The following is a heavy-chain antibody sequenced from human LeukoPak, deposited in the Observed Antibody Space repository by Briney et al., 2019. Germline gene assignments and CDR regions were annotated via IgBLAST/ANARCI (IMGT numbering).Heavy chain of an antibody. CDR3: ARVPHIVVVTAIASQAFDI. D-gene: IGHD2-21*02. J-gene: IGHJ3*02. V-gene: IGHV4-34*01. Sequence: PSETLSLTCAVYGGSFSGYYWSWIRQPPGKGREWIGEINHSGSTNYNPSLKSRVTISVDTSKNQFSLKLSSVAPAHTALYYTARVPHIVVVTAIASQAFDIWGQGKMVTVSS. CDR1: GGSFSGYY. CDR2: INHSGST.